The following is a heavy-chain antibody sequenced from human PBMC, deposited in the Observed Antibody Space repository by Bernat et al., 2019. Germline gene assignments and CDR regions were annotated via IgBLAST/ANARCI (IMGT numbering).Heavy chain of an antibody. CDR1: GFTFTTYT. CDR2: ISFDGAKK. J-gene: IGHJ6*02. CDR3: ARDRWVSYYYCGMDV. Sequence: QVQLVESGGGVVQPGRSLRLSCAASGFTFTTYTMNWVRQAPGQGLEWVAVISFDGAKKYYSHSVKDRFNISRDNSKNMVYLQMDTLKTEDTAVYFCARDRWVSYYYCGMDVWGQGTTVTVTS. V-gene: IGHV3-30*01. D-gene: IGHD4-23*01.